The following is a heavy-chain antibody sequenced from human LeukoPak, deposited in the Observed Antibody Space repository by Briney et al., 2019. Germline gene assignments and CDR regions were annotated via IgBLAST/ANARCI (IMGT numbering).Heavy chain of an antibody. Sequence: GGSLRLSCAASGFTFSSNYMSWVRQAPGKGLEWVSVIYSGGRTYYTDSVKGRFTISRDNSKNTLYLQMNSLSAEDTAVYYCATYLTGTTSVKYYYGMDVWGQGTTVTVSS. D-gene: IGHD1-7*01. J-gene: IGHJ6*02. CDR3: ATYLTGTTSVKYYYGMDV. CDR1: GFTFSSNY. CDR2: IYSGGRT. V-gene: IGHV3-66*02.